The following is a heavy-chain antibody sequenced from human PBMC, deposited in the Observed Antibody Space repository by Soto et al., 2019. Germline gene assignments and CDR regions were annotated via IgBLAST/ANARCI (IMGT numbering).Heavy chain of an antibody. Sequence: SVKVSCKASGGTFSSYAISWVRQAPGQGLEWMGGIIPIFGTANYAQKFQGRVTITADESTSTAYMELSSLRSEDTAVYYCARGRHAVPASSYAGGYWFDPWGQGTLVTVSS. V-gene: IGHV1-69*13. CDR3: ARGRHAVPASSYAGGYWFDP. CDR1: GGTFSSYA. D-gene: IGHD5-18*01. J-gene: IGHJ5*02. CDR2: IIPIFGTA.